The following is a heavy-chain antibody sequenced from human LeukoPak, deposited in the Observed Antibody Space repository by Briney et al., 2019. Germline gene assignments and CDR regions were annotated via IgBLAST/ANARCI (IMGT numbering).Heavy chain of an antibody. V-gene: IGHV1-69*04. J-gene: IGHJ4*02. D-gene: IGHD6-19*01. CDR2: IIPILGIA. CDR3: ARDGGYSSGWYRTADY. CDR1: GYTFTSYA. Sequence: ASVKVSCKASGYTFTSYAMNWVRQAPGQGLEWMGRIIPILGIANYAQKFQGRVTITADKSTSTAYMELSSLRSEDTAVYYCARDGGYSSGWYRTADYWGQGTLVTVSS.